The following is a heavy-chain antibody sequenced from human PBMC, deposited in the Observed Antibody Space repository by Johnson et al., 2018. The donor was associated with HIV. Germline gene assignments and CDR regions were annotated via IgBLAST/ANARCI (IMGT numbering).Heavy chain of an antibody. D-gene: IGHD1-26*01. CDR1: GFTFDDYA. J-gene: IGHJ3*02. Sequence: VLLVESGGGVVQPGRSLRLSCAASGFTFDDYAIHWVRQPPGKGLECVSGISGSGGSTYYADSVKGRFTISRDNSKNMLFLQINSLRVEDTAVYYCARVRVGAFDIWGQGTMVTVSS. V-gene: IGHV3-23*04. CDR3: ARVRVGAFDI. CDR2: ISGSGGST.